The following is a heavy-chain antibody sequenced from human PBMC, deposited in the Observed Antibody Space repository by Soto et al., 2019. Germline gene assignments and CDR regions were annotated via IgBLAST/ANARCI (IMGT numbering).Heavy chain of an antibody. CDR3: AGVGTVLLWFGEYGGVDY. J-gene: IGHJ4*02. CDR1: GFTFSDYY. CDR2: ISSSGSTI. V-gene: IGHV3-11*01. Sequence: QVQLVESGGGLVKPGGSLRLSCAASGFTFSDYYMSWIRQAPGKGLEWVSYISSSGSTIYYADSVQGRFTISRDNAKNSLYLQMNSLGAEYTAVYYCAGVGTVLLWFGEYGGVDYWGQGTLVTVSS. D-gene: IGHD3-10*01.